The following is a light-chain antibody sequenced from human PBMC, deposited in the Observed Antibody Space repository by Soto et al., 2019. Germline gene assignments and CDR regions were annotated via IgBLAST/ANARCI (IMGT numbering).Light chain of an antibody. V-gene: IGKV3-11*01. CDR2: DAS. CDR3: QQRSSWPPIT. CDR1: QSVSSY. Sequence: EIVLTQSPGTLSLSPGERATLSCRASQSVSSYLAWYQQKPGQAPRLLVYDASNRATDVPPRFSGSGSGTDFTLTISSLEPEDFAVYYCQQRSSWPPITFGLGTRLEIK. J-gene: IGKJ5*01.